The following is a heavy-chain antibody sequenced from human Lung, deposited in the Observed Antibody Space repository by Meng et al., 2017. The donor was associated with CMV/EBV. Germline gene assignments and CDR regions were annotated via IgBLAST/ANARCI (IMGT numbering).Heavy chain of an antibody. CDR1: GGTFSSYA. J-gene: IGHJ4*02. D-gene: IGHD2-2*01. V-gene: IGHV1-69*05. CDR3: ARSANIVVVPAARHYFDY. CDR2: IIPIFGTA. Sequence: SVKVSCKASGGTFSSYAISWVRQAPGQGLGWMGGIIPIFGTANYAKKFQGRVTITTDESTSTAYMELSSLRSEDTAVYYCARSANIVVVPAARHYFDYWGQGTXVTVYS.